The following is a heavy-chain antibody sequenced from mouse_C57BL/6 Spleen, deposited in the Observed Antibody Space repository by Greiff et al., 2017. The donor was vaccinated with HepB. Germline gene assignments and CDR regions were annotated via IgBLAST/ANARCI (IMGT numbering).Heavy chain of an antibody. CDR2: ISYDGSN. CDR3: AREGNGYDGDYAMDY. D-gene: IGHD2-2*01. Sequence: ESGPGLVKPSQSLSLTCSVTGYSITSGYYWNWIRQFPGNKLEWMGYISYDGSNNYNPSLKNRISITRDTSKNQFFLKLNSVTTEDTATYYCAREGNGYDGDYAMDYWGQGTSVTVSS. V-gene: IGHV3-6*01. J-gene: IGHJ4*01. CDR1: GYSITSGYY.